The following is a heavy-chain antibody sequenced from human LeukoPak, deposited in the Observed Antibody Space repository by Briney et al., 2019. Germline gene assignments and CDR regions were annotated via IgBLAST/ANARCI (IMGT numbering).Heavy chain of an antibody. J-gene: IGHJ4*02. CDR1: GFNFRAYW. V-gene: IGHV3-7*03. CDR2: IHQHGSKE. CDR3: AKAPHIRYSGYDNTEYYFDY. D-gene: IGHD5-12*01. Sequence: GGSLRLSCTTSGFNFRAYWMGWVRQAPGKGLEWVANIHQHGSKENYVDSVKGRFTISGDNAKNSIYLQMNSLRAEDTAIYYCAKAPHIRYSGYDNTEYYFDYWGQGTLVTVSS.